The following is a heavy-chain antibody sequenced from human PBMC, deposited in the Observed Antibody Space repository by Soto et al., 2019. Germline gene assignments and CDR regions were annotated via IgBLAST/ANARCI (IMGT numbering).Heavy chain of an antibody. D-gene: IGHD6-13*01. CDR1: GFTFGSYA. CDR3: ARDLYSNNWPRIFGV. J-gene: IGHJ4*02. Sequence: EVQLLESGGGLVQPGGSLRLSCAASGFTFGSYAMSWVRQAPGKGLEWVSSVRSIGDSTYYADSVKGRFTISRDNSKNTLYLQLNSLRAEDTAVYYCARDLYSNNWPRIFGVWGQGTLVTVSS. CDR2: VRSIGDST. V-gene: IGHV3-23*01.